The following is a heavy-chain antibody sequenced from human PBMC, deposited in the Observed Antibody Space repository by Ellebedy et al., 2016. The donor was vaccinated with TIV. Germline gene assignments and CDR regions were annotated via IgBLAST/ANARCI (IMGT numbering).Heavy chain of an antibody. J-gene: IGHJ4*02. CDR3: AQSPYIVRGYFDY. CDR1: GFTFSSYA. Sequence: GESLKISCAASGFTFSSYAMSWVRQAPGKGLEWVSAISGSGGSTYYADSVKGRFTISRDNSKNTLYLQMNSLRAEDTAVYYCAQSPYIVRGYFDYWGQGTLVTVSS. V-gene: IGHV3-23*01. D-gene: IGHD2-15*01. CDR2: ISGSGGST.